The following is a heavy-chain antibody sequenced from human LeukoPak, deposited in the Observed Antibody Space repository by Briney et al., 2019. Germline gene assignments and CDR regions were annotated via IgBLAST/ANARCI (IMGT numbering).Heavy chain of an antibody. Sequence: GGSLRLSCAASGFTVSSNYMSWVRQAPGKGLEWVSVIYSGGSTYYADSVKGRFTISRDNSKNTLYLQMNSLRTEDTAVYYCARDNGDYAFDYWGQGTLVTVSS. V-gene: IGHV3-53*01. D-gene: IGHD4-17*01. CDR3: ARDNGDYAFDY. CDR1: GFTVSSNY. J-gene: IGHJ4*02. CDR2: IYSGGST.